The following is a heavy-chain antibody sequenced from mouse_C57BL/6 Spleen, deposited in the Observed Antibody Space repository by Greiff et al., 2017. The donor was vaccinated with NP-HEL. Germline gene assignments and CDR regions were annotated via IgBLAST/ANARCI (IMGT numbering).Heavy chain of an antibody. CDR2: FLPGSGST. D-gene: IGHD2-1*01. CDR3: ARLYYGIFDY. Sequence: VQLQQPGAELVKPGASVSMSCKATGYTITSYWITWVKQRPGQGLVWIGDFLPGSGSTNYNAKFTSQASLTVDTSSSTAYMQRSSQTAEDYAVYYCARLYYGIFDYGGQGTTLTVSS. CDR1: GYTITSYW. J-gene: IGHJ2*01. V-gene: IGHV1-55*01.